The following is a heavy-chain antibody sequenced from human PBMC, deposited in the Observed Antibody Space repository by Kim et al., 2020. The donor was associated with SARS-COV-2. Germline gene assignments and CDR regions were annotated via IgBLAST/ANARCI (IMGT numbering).Heavy chain of an antibody. J-gene: IGHJ4*02. V-gene: IGHV4-34*01. CDR3: ARGKYYGSGSPHDY. D-gene: IGHD3-10*01. Sequence: NPSLKSRVTISVDTSKNQFSLKLSSVTAADTAVYYCARGKYYGSGSPHDYWAQGTLVTVSS.